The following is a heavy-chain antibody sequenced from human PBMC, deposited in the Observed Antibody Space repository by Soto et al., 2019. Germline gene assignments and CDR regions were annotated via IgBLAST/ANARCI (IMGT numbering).Heavy chain of an antibody. J-gene: IGHJ4*02. CDR2: IYYSGST. CDR3: ARESGITGTTSSY. CDR1: GGSISSYY. V-gene: IGHV4-59*01. Sequence: PSETLSLTCTVSGGSISSYYWSWIRQPPGKGLEWIGYIYYSGSTNYSPSLKSRVTIPVDTSKNQFSLKLSSVTAADTAVYFCARESGITGTTSSYWGQGTRVTV. D-gene: IGHD1-7*01.